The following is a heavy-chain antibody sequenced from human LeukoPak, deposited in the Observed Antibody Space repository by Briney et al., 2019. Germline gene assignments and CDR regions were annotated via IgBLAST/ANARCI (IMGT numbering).Heavy chain of an antibody. CDR2: ISSSSRTI. J-gene: IGHJ4*02. V-gene: IGHV3-48*01. D-gene: IGHD4-17*01. CDR1: GFTFSS. Sequence: PGGSLRLSCAASGFTFSSMNWVRQAPGKGLEWVSYISSSSRTIYYADSVKGRFTISRDNAKNSLYLQMNSLRAEDTAIYYCARQSGTMVTTRFDYWGQGTLVTVSS. CDR3: ARQSGTMVTTRFDY.